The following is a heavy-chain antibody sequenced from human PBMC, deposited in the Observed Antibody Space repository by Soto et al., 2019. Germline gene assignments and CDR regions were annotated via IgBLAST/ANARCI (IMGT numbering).Heavy chain of an antibody. CDR1: GYTFTTYE. D-gene: IGHD3-10*01. CDR3: SRGGGQLFGDHGMEI. J-gene: IGHJ6*02. V-gene: IGHV1-8*01. Sequence: QVQLVQSGAEVKKPGASVKVSCKASGYTFTTYEINWVRQVPGQGLVWMGWMSPSSGNTGYVDLFRGRVTMTTNTCMTAAYMELSSLRSEETAVYYCSRGGGQLFGDHGMEIWGQGTTVTVSS. CDR2: MSPSSGNT.